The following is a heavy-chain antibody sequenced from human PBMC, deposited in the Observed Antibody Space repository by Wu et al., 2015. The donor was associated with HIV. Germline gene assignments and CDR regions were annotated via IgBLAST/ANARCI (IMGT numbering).Heavy chain of an antibody. Sequence: QVQLVQSGAEVKKPGSSVKVSCKASGGTFSSYAISWVRQAPGQGLEWMGRIIPIFGTANYAQKFQGRVTITADESTSTAYMELSSLRSEDTAVYYCAKPRGYSGYDLNGMDVWGQGDHGSPVSS. CDR1: GGTFSSYA. CDR3: AKPRGYSGYDLNGMDV. CDR2: IIPIFGTA. J-gene: IGHJ6*02. V-gene: IGHV1-69*18. D-gene: IGHD5-12*01.